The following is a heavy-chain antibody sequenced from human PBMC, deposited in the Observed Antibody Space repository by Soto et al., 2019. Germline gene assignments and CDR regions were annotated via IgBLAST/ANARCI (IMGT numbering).Heavy chain of an antibody. J-gene: IGHJ4*02. V-gene: IGHV4-39*01. CDR1: GASITSTTDF. Sequence: PSETLSLTCTLSGASITSTTDFWAWIRQPPGKGLEWVGSIYYSGRTYYNPSLRSRVTISVDRSKNQFSLTMSSVTAADTAVYYCAKTLPRTGRFDYWGQGTSVTVSS. CDR2: IYYSGRT. CDR3: AKTLPRTGRFDY.